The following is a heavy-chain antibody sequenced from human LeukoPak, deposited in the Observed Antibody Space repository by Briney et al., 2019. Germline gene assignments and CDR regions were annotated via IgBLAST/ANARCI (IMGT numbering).Heavy chain of an antibody. V-gene: IGHV4-59*01. J-gene: IGHJ6*02. Sequence: SETLSLTCTVSGVSITSYYWSWIRQPPGKGLEWIGYIYYSGSTNYNPSLKSRVTISVDTSKNQFSLKLSSVTAADTAVYYCARESWNSPVGYYYYGMDVWGQGTTVTVSS. CDR3: ARESWNSPVGYYYYGMDV. CDR1: GVSITSYY. D-gene: IGHD1-7*01. CDR2: IYYSGST.